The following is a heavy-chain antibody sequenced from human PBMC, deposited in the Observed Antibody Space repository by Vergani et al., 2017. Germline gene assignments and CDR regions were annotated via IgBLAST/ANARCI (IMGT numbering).Heavy chain of an antibody. J-gene: IGHJ4*02. CDR1: GFTFSSYA. Sequence: EVQLLESGGGLVQPGGSLRLSCAASGFTFSSYAMSWVRQAPGKGLEWVSAISGSGGRTYYADSVKGRFTISRDNSKNTLYLQMNSLRAEDTAVYYCAKDPRITMMSDYWGQGTLVTVSS. CDR2: ISGSGGRT. D-gene: IGHD3-22*01. V-gene: IGHV3-23*01. CDR3: AKDPRITMMSDY.